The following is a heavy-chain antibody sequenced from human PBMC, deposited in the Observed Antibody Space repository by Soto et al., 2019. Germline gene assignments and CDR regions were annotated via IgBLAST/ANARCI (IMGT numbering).Heavy chain of an antibody. D-gene: IGHD6-19*01. Sequence: GESLKISCKGSGYSFTSYWISWVRQMPGKGLEWMGRIDPSDSYTNYSPSFQGHVTISADKSISTAYLQWSSLKASDTAMYYCARKPPTGYSSGWYGMDVWGQGTTVTVSS. CDR2: IDPSDSYT. J-gene: IGHJ6*02. CDR3: ARKPPTGYSSGWYGMDV. CDR1: GYSFTSYW. V-gene: IGHV5-10-1*01.